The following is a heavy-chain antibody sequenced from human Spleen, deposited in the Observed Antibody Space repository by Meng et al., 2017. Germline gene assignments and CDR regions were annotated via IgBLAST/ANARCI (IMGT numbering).Heavy chain of an antibody. V-gene: IGHV4-39*07. Sequence: HLHLHESGPGLVKPSETLSLTCTISGGSITSTSSYWGWVRQPPGKGLEWIGSIYYRGSTNYNPSLKSRISMSVDMSKNQFSLKVNSVTAADTAIYYCVISSHNWGQGTLVTVSS. CDR1: GGSITSTSSY. D-gene: IGHD3-3*02. CDR3: VISSHN. CDR2: IYYRGST. J-gene: IGHJ4*02.